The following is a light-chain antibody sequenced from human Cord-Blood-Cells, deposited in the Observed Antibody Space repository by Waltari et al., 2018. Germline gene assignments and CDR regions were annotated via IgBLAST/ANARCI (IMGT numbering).Light chain of an antibody. CDR2: QDT. CDR1: KLGDKY. CDR3: QACDSSAVV. J-gene: IGLJ2*01. Sequence: SYELTQPPPVSVSPGPTASITCSGGKLGDKYACWYQQKPGQSPVLVIYQDTKRPSGIPERFSGSNSGNTATLPISGTQAMDEADYYCQACDSSAVVFGGGTKLTVL. V-gene: IGLV3-1*01.